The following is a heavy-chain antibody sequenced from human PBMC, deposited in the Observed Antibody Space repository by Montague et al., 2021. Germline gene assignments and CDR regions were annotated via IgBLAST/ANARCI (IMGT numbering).Heavy chain of an antibody. J-gene: IGHJ5*02. CDR3: AGRGVVTGWFDP. CDR1: GGSFSGYY. CDR2: INHSGST. V-gene: IGHV4-34*01. D-gene: IGHD2-21*02. Sequence: SETLSLTCTVYGGSFSGYYWSWICQSPGKGLEWIGEINHSGSTNYNPSLKSRVTISVDTSKNQFSLKLSSVTAADTAVYYCAGRGVVTGWFDPWGQGTLVTDSS.